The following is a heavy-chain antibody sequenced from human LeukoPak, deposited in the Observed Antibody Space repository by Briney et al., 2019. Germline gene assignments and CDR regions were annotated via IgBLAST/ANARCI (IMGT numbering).Heavy chain of an antibody. Sequence: GGSLRLSCAASGFTVSSNYMSWVRQAPGKGLEWVSVIYSGGSTYYADSVEGRFTISRDNSKNTLYLQMNSLRAEDTAVYYCARDGTSVVAPTSYYYYYGMDVWGQGTTVTVSS. D-gene: IGHD2-15*01. V-gene: IGHV3-53*01. CDR1: GFTVSSNY. CDR2: IYSGGST. J-gene: IGHJ6*02. CDR3: ARDGTSVVAPTSYYYYYGMDV.